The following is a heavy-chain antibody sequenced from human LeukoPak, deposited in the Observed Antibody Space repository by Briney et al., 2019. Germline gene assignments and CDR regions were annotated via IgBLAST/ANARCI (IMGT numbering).Heavy chain of an antibody. D-gene: IGHD3-22*01. CDR1: GGTFSSYA. V-gene: IGHV1-69*05. CDR3: ASPGGYYDSSGYYDFDY. J-gene: IGHJ4*02. Sequence: ASVKVSCKASGGTFSSYAISWVRQAPGQGLEWMGGIIPIFGTANYAQKFQGRVTVTTDESTSTAYMELSSLRSEDTAVCYCASPGGYYDSSGYYDFDYWGQGTLVTVSS. CDR2: IIPIFGTA.